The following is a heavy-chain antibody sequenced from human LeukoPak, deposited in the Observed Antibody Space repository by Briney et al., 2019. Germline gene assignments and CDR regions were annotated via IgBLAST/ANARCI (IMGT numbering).Heavy chain of an antibody. CDR1: GCSISSYY. Sequence: SETLSLTCTVSGCSISSYYWSWIRQPPGKGLEWVGDIYYSGSTNYNPSLKSRVTISVDTSKNQFSLKLSSVTAADTAVYYCARDRGITMVRGAIRWFDPWGQGTLVTVSS. V-gene: IGHV4-59*01. CDR3: ARDRGITMVRGAIRWFDP. J-gene: IGHJ5*02. D-gene: IGHD3-10*01. CDR2: IYYSGST.